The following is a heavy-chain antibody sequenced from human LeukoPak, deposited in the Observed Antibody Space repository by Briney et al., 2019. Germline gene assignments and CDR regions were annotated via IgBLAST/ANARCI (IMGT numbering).Heavy chain of an antibody. V-gene: IGHV4-59*01. CDR2: IYYSGST. D-gene: IGHD3-22*01. Sequence: SETLSLTCTVSGGPISSYYWSWIRQPPGKGLEWIGYIYYSGSTNYNPSLKSRVTISVDTSKNQFSLKLSSVTAADTAVYYCARAEYYYYDSSGIDYWGQGTLVTVSS. CDR1: GGPISSYY. CDR3: ARAEYYYYDSSGIDY. J-gene: IGHJ4*02.